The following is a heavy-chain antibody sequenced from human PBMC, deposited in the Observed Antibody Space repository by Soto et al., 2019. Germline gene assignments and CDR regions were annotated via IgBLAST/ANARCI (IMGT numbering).Heavy chain of an antibody. CDR1: GGSMSGYY. CDR3: ARAPGYSGNWFDP. D-gene: IGHD1-26*01. J-gene: IGHJ5*02. CDR2: MYNTGST. V-gene: IGHV4-59*01. Sequence: SETLSLTCTVSGGSMSGYYWSWIRQPPGKGLEWIGYMYNTGSTVYNPSFKSRVTISVDTSKNQFSLKLNSVTAADTAVYYCARAPGYSGNWFDPWGQGTLVTVSS.